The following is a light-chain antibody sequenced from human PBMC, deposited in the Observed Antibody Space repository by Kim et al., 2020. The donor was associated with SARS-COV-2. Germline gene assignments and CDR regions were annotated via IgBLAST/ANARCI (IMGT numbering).Light chain of an antibody. CDR2: DAS. J-gene: IGKJ1*01. Sequence: SASVGDRVTSTCRASQSIGNWLAWYQQKPGKAPKVLIYDASSLEGGVPSRFSGSVSGTDFTLTIASLQPDDLATYYCQQYKGGWTFGQGTKVDIK. CDR1: QSIGNW. CDR3: QQYKGGWT. V-gene: IGKV1-5*01.